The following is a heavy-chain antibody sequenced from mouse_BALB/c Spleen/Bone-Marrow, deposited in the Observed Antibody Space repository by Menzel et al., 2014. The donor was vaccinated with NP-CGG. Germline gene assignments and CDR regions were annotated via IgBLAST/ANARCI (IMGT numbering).Heavy chain of an antibody. CDR1: GFTFSNYG. CDR2: INNNGGST. V-gene: IGHV5-6-3*01. CDR3: ARVYGWYFDV. J-gene: IGHJ1*01. Sequence: EVQRVESGGGLVQPGGSLKLSCAASGFTFSNYGMSWVRQTPDKRLDLVATINNNGGSTYYPDSVKGQFTISRDNAKNTLYLQMSSLKSEDTAMYYCARVYGWYFDVWGAGTTVTVSS. D-gene: IGHD1-1*01.